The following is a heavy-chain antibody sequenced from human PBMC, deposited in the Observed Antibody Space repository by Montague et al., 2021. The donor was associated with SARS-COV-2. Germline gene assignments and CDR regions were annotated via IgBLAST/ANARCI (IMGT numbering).Heavy chain of an antibody. CDR2: IYYRVSI. D-gene: IGHD5-24*01. CDR1: GGSINSSY. CDR3: AGEDRWNWFDP. J-gene: IGHJ5*02. V-gene: IGHV4-59*01. Sequence: SETLSLTCTVSGGSINSSYWNWIRQPPGRGIERIGYIYYRVSINYNPSLATRVTLSVDPSKNQFSLKLSSVSVADTAVYYCAGEDRWNWFDPWGQGTLVIVSS.